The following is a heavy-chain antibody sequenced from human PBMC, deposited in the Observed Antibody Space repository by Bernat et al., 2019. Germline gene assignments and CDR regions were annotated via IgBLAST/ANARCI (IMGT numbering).Heavy chain of an antibody. V-gene: IGHV1-18*01. CDR1: VYTFTSYG. Sequence: QVQLVQSGAEVKKPGASVKVSCKASVYTFTSYGISWVRQAPGQGLEWMGWISAYNGNTNYAQKLQGRVTITTDTSTRTAYMELRSVRSDDTAVYYCARPNAFYYYYGMDVWGQGTTVTVSS. CDR3: ARPNAFYYYYGMDV. CDR2: ISAYNGNT. J-gene: IGHJ6*02.